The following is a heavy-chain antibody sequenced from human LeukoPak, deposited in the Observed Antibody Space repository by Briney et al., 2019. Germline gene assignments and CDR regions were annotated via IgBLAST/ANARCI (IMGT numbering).Heavy chain of an antibody. CDR1: GFTFDDYA. CDR2: ISGDGGST. D-gene: IGHD2-2*01. CDR3: ANANVPAAIMWY. V-gene: IGHV3-43*02. Sequence: GGSLRLSCAASGFTFDDYAMHWVRQAPGKGLEWVSLISGDGGSTYYADSVKGRFTISRDNSKNSLYLQMNSLRTEDTALYYCANANVPAAIMWYWGQGTPVTVSS. J-gene: IGHJ4*02.